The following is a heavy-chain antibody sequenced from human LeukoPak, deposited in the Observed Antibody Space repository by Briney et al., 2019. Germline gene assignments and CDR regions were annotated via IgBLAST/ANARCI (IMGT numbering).Heavy chain of an antibody. CDR2: IWYNGSNK. CDR1: GFTFSSFG. CDR3: SRGGYGDYNNWFDP. V-gene: IGHV3-33*01. Sequence: PGGSLRLSCAASGFTFSSFGMHWVRQAPGKGLEWVADIWYNGSNKYYAESVKGRFTISRDNSKNTLYLQMNSLRAEDTADYYCSRGGYGDYNNWFDPWGQGTLVIVSS. J-gene: IGHJ5*02. D-gene: IGHD4-17*01.